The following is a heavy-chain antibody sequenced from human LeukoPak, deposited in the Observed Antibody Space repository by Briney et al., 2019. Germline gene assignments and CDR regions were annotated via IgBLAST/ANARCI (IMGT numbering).Heavy chain of an antibody. CDR2: ISPYIGNT. CDR1: GYTFTSYG. D-gene: IGHD3-3*02. J-gene: IGHJ4*02. V-gene: IGHV1-18*01. Sequence: EASVKVSCKASGYTFTSYGISWVRQAPGQGLEWMGWISPYIGNTYYSQKLQGRVTMTTDTSTTTAYMELRGLRSDDTGVYYCARFTPRLSREKFDYWGQGTLVTVSS. CDR3: ARFTPRLSREKFDY.